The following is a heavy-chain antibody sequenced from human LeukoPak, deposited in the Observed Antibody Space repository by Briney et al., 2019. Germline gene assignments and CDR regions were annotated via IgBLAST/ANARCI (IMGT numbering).Heavy chain of an antibody. V-gene: IGHV3-7*04. CDR1: GFTFSTYW. CDR2: IKQDGSEK. J-gene: IGHJ4*02. Sequence: GGSLRLSCAASGFTFSTYWMSWVREAPGTGLEWVASIKQDGSEKSYVDSVRGRFTISRDNAKNSLYLQMNSLRAEDTAVYYCARGGYQLLWYWGQGTLVTVSS. D-gene: IGHD2-2*01. CDR3: ARGGYQLLWY.